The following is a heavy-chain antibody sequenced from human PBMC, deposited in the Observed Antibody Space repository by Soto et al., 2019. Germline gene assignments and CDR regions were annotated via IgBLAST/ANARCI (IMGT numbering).Heavy chain of an antibody. CDR2: IFYSGST. D-gene: IGHD1-1*01. V-gene: IGHV4-59*01. J-gene: IGHJ4*02. CDR3: ARHYPNGNNWNYFDH. Sequence: QVQLQESGPGLVRPSETLSLTCIVSGGSISSYYWGWIRQPPGKGLEWIGYIFYSGSTNYNPSLESGVTIAVDTSKNQFSLKVRSVTAADTAVYYCARHYPNGNNWNYFDHWGQGTLVTVSS. CDR1: GGSISSYY.